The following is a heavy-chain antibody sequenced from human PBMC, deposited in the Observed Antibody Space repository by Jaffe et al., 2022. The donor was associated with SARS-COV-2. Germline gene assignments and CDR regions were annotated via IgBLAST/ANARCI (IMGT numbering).Heavy chain of an antibody. V-gene: IGHV3-30*18. D-gene: IGHD3-10*01. Sequence: QVQLVESGGGVVQPGRSLRLSCAASGFTFSSYGMHWVRQAPGKGLEWVAVISYDGSNKYYADSVKGRFTISRDNSKNTLYLQMNSLRAEDTAVYYCAKALWRFGQLPRMDVWGQGTTVTVSS. CDR2: ISYDGSNK. J-gene: IGHJ6*02. CDR1: GFTFSSYG. CDR3: AKALWRFGQLPRMDV.